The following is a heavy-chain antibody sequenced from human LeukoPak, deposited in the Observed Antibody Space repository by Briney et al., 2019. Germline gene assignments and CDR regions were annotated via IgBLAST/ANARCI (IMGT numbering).Heavy chain of an antibody. CDR2: IYHSGST. CDR1: GGSISSGGYS. CDR3: ARLRSPSDAFDI. Sequence: PSETLPLTCAVSGGSISSGGYSWSWIRQPPGKGLEWIGYIYHSGSTYYNPSLKSRVTISVDRSKNQFSLKLSSVTAADTAVYYCARLRSPSDAFDIWGQGTMVTVSS. J-gene: IGHJ3*02. V-gene: IGHV4-30-2*01. D-gene: IGHD2-15*01.